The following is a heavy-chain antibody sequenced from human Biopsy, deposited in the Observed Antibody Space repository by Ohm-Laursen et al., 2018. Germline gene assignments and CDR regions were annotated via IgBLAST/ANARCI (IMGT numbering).Heavy chain of an antibody. Sequence: SVKVSCKASSYTFTDYNIHWMRQAPGQGLEWLGYINFKTGATNYAQKFQGTVTMTRDTSISTAYLALGSLRSADTAIYYCARDPLNGHKHFDYWGQGSLVTVSS. J-gene: IGHJ4*02. CDR3: ARDPLNGHKHFDY. CDR2: INFKTGAT. V-gene: IGHV1-2*02. CDR1: SYTFTDYN. D-gene: IGHD2-8*01.